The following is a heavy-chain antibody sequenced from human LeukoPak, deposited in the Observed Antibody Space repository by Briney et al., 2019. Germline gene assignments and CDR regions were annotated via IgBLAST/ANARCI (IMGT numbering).Heavy chain of an antibody. J-gene: IGHJ6*02. V-gene: IGHV4-39*01. Sequence: SETLSLTCTVSGGPITSSSYYWGWIRQPPGKGLEWIGSIYYSGSTYYNPSLKSRVTISVDTSKNQFSLKLSSVTAADTAVYYCARHLVRGYVRDYYYGMDVWGQGTTVTVSS. CDR2: IYYSGST. D-gene: IGHD3-10*02. CDR3: ARHLVRGYVRDYYYGMDV. CDR1: GGPITSSSYY.